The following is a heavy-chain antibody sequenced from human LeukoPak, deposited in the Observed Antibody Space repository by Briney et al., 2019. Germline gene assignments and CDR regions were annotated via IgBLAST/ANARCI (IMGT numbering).Heavy chain of an antibody. D-gene: IGHD3-10*01. CDR2: ISGSGGST. J-gene: IGHJ4*02. CDR3: AKTGFLGYYFDY. CDR1: GFTFSSYA. Sequence: PGGSLRLSCAASGFTFSSYAMSWVRQAPGKGLEWVSAISGSGGSTYYADSVKGRFTISRDNSKNTLYPQMNSLRAEDTAVYYCAKTGFLGYYFDYWGQGTLVTVSS. V-gene: IGHV3-23*01.